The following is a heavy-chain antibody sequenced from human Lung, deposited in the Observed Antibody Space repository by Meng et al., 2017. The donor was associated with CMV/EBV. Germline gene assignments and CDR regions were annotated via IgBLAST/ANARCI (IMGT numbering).Heavy chain of an antibody. D-gene: IGHD2-2*01. CDR1: GYTFAGYH. J-gene: IGHJ4*02. CDR3: ARWGGGDIIVVPAAFDN. V-gene: IGHV1-2*02. CDR2: INPRSGGT. Sequence: SVXVSXXASGYTFAGYHLHWVRQAPGQGLEWLGWINPRSGGTNYAPNFRGRVTMTTDTSVNTVYMQLSRLIPDDTATYFCARWGGGDIIVVPAAFDNWGQGTLVTVSS.